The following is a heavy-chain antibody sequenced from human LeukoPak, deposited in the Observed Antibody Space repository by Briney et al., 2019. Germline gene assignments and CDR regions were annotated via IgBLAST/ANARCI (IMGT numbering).Heavy chain of an antibody. CDR2: IYQSGST. J-gene: IGHJ5*02. V-gene: IGHV4-4*02. Sequence: PSGTLSLACAVSGGSLSSNNLWSWVRQPPGEGREWIGQIYQSGSTNYNPSLKSRVTMSLDKSKNQFFLSLSSVTAADTAVYYCARLGTTGAPYGGNLGYLAWGPGILVTVSS. CDR3: ARLGTTGAPYGGNLGYLA. CDR1: GGSLSSNNL. D-gene: IGHD4/OR15-4a*01.